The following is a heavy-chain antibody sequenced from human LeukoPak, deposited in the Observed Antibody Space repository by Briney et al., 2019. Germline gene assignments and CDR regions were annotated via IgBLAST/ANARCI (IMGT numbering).Heavy chain of an antibody. CDR1: GYTFTGYY. Sequence: ASVKVSCXAFGYTFTGYYMHWVRQAPGQGLEWMGWINPNSGGTNYAQKFQGRVTMTRDTSISTAYMELSRLRSDDTAVYYCARARQIGTTRWFDPWGQGTLVTVSS. CDR3: ARARQIGTTRWFDP. J-gene: IGHJ5*02. V-gene: IGHV1-2*02. CDR2: INPNSGGT. D-gene: IGHD1-1*01.